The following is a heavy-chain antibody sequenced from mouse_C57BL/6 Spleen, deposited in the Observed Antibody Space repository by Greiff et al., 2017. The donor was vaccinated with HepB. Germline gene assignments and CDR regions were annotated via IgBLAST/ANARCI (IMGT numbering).Heavy chain of an antibody. Sequence: QVQLQQPGAELVKPGASVKLSCKASGYTFTSYWMHWVKQRPGQGLEWIGMIHPNSGSTNYNEKFKSKATLTVDKSSITAYMQLSSLTSEDSSVYYCARGYDPYLYFDVWGTGTTVTVSS. CDR3: ARGYDPYLYFDV. CDR1: GYTFTSYW. D-gene: IGHD2-2*01. J-gene: IGHJ1*03. CDR2: IHPNSGST. V-gene: IGHV1-64*01.